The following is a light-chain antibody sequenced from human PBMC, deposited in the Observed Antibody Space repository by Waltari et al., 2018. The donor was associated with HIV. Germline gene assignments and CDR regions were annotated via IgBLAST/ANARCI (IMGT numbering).Light chain of an antibody. Sequence: EIVLTQTPATLSLSPGERATLHCRASQRVSSYLAWYQQRPGQAPRLLIYDASNRATGIPARFSASGSGTDFTLTISSLEPEDFAVYYCQQRSYWPPYTFGQGTRLEIK. CDR3: QQRSYWPPYT. V-gene: IGKV3-11*01. J-gene: IGKJ2*01. CDR1: QRVSSY. CDR2: DAS.